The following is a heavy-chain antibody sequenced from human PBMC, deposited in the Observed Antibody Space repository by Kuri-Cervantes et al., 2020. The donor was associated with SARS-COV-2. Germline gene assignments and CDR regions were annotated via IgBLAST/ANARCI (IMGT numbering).Heavy chain of an antibody. Sequence: ASVKVSCKASGYTFTGYYMHWVRQAPGQGLEWMGWINPNRGGTNYAQKFQGRVTMTRDTSISTAYMELSRLRSDDTAVYYCARDDLHSSSWDFDYWGQGTLVTVSS. J-gene: IGHJ4*02. CDR2: INPNRGGT. CDR1: GYTFTGYY. V-gene: IGHV1-2*02. CDR3: ARDDLHSSSWDFDY. D-gene: IGHD6-13*01.